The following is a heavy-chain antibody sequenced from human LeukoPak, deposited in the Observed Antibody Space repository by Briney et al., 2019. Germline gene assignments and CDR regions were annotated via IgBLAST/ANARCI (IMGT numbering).Heavy chain of an antibody. CDR2: INHSGST. CDR3: ARRVNYYDSSGYDYGMDV. J-gene: IGHJ6*02. CDR1: GGSFSGYS. V-gene: IGHV4-34*01. D-gene: IGHD3-22*01. Sequence: PSETLSLTCAVYGGSFSGYSWSWIRQPPGKGLEWIGEINHSGSTNYNPSLKSRVTISVDTSKNQFSLKLSSVTAADTAVYYCARRVNYYDSSGYDYGMDVWGQGTTVTVSS.